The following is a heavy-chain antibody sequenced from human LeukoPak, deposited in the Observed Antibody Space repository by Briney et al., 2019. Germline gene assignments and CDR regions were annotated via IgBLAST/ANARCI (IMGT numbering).Heavy chain of an antibody. V-gene: IGHV3-53*03. D-gene: IGHD3-16*01. CDR2: IYSGGST. Sequence: GGSLGLSCEASGFTVSSNSMGWVRQPQGRGLEWVSVIYSGGSTYYADSVKGRFTISRDNSKNTLYLQMNSLRAEDTAVYYCARASRGGIDYWGQGTLVTVSS. CDR3: ARASRGGIDY. J-gene: IGHJ4*02. CDR1: GFTVSSNS.